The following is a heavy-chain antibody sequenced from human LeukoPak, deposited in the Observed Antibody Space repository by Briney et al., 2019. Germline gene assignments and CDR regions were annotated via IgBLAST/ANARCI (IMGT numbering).Heavy chain of an antibody. J-gene: IGHJ4*02. CDR3: ARGAFLYGALIDY. CDR1: GYTFTSYD. CDR2: MNPNSGNT. D-gene: IGHD4-17*01. Sequence: ASVKVSCKASGYTFTSYDINWVRQATGRGLEWMGWMNPNSGNTGYAQKFQGRVTMTRNTSISTAYMELSSLRSEDTAVYYCARGAFLYGALIDYWGQGTLVTVSS. V-gene: IGHV1-8*01.